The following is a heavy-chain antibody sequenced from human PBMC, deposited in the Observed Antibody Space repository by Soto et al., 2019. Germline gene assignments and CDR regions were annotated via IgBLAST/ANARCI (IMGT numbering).Heavy chain of an antibody. D-gene: IGHD6-25*01. Sequence: QVQLQESGPGLVKPSQTLSLTCTVSGGSISSGGYYWSWIRQHPGKGLEWIGYIYNSGSTYYNPSLKIRVTISLDTSKNQFSLRLSSVTAADTAVYYCARDNPGAAAEFDYWGQGTLVTVSS. J-gene: IGHJ4*02. CDR3: ARDNPGAAAEFDY. V-gene: IGHV4-31*03. CDR1: GGSISSGGYY. CDR2: IYNSGST.